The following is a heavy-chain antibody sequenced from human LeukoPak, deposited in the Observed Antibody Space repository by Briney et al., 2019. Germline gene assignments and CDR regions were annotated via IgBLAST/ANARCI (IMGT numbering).Heavy chain of an antibody. Sequence: SETLSLTCAVSGGSISSGGYSWSWIRQPPGKGLEWIGYIYHSGSTYYNPSLKSRVTISVDTSKNQFSLKLSSVTAADTAVYYCARGQPYYFDYWGQGALVTVSS. CDR3: ARGQPYYFDY. CDR1: GGSISSGGYS. D-gene: IGHD1-14*01. CDR2: IYHSGST. J-gene: IGHJ4*02. V-gene: IGHV4-30-2*05.